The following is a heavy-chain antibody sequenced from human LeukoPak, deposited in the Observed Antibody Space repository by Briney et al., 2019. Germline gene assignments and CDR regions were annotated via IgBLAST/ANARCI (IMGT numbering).Heavy chain of an antibody. CDR2: IKQDGSEK. CDR1: GFTFSNYW. D-gene: IGHD3-10*01. J-gene: IGHJ4*02. CDR3: ARGLLWFGELSRFDY. V-gene: IGHV3-7*01. Sequence: GGSLRLSCAASGFTFSNYWMSWVRQAPGKGLEWVANIKQDGSEKYYVDSVKGRFTISRGNAKNSLYLQMNSLRAEDTAVYYCARGLLWFGELSRFDYWGQGTLVTVSS.